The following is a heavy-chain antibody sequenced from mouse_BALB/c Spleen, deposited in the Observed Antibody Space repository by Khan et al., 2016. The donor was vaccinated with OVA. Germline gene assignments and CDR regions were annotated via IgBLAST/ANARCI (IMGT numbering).Heavy chain of an antibody. CDR1: GFTFSSYS. D-gene: IGHD4-1*01. CDR2: IRSGGDYT. J-gene: IGHJ3*01. V-gene: IGHV5-6*01. CDR3: AVHLTGSFAY. Sequence: EVQGVESGGDLVKPGGSLKLSCAASGFTFSSYSMSWVRQTPDKRLEWVASIRSGGDYTYYPDSVKGRFTISRDNAKNTLYLQMSVLKSEDTAMYYCAVHLTGSFAYWGQGTLVTVSA.